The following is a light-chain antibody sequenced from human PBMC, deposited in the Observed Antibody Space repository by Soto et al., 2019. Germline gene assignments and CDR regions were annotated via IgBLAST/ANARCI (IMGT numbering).Light chain of an antibody. CDR1: SSDVGGYDF. J-gene: IGLJ1*01. CDR2: EVS. Sequence: QSVLTQPASVVGSPGQSITISCAGTSSDVGGYDFVSWYQHHPGRAPKLLIYEVSGRPSGVSYRFSGSKSGNTASLIISGLQAEDEAYYYCSSYGSSGTSVFGTGTKVTVL. CDR3: SSYGSSGTSV. V-gene: IGLV2-14*01.